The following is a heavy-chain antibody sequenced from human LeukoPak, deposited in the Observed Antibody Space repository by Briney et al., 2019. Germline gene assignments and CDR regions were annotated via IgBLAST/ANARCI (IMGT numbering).Heavy chain of an antibody. Sequence: GGSLRLSCAASGFTFSSYSMNWVRQAPGKGLEWVSSISSSSSYIYYADSLKGRFTISRDNSKNTLYLQMNSLRVEDTAVYYCARDLSGGACDYWGQGTLVTVSS. J-gene: IGHJ4*02. CDR1: GFTFSSYS. D-gene: IGHD2-15*01. CDR2: ISSSSSYI. V-gene: IGHV3-21*01. CDR3: ARDLSGGACDY.